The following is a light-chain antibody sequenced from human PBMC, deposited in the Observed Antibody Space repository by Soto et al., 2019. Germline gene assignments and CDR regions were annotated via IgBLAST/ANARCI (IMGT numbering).Light chain of an antibody. V-gene: IGLV1-44*01. J-gene: IGLJ2*01. Sequence: QTVVTQPPSASGTPGQRVSISCSGSTSNIGRNDVNWYQQLPGTAPKLLIYGHNQRPSGVPGRFSGSKSGTSASLAISGLQSDDETQYYCAAWDDSLNVLVFGGGTQLTVL. CDR1: TSNIGRND. CDR2: GHN. CDR3: AAWDDSLNVLV.